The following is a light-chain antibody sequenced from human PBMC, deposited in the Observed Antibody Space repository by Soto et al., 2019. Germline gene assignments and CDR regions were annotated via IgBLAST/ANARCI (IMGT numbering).Light chain of an antibody. J-gene: IGKJ5*01. CDR1: QSIGDN. CDR3: QQRHSYPIT. Sequence: IQLTQSPSSLSASVGDRVSITCRASQSIGDNLNWYQLKPGTAPNLLIYAASNLQSGVPSRFSGSGSGSEFTLTISSLQPEDFATYYCQQRHSYPITYGQGTRLEIK. CDR2: AAS. V-gene: IGKV1-39*01.